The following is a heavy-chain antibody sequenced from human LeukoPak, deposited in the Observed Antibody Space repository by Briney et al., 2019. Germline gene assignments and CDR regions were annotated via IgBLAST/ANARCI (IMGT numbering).Heavy chain of an antibody. CDR2: IYYSGST. V-gene: IGHV4-39*01. D-gene: IGHD5-18*01. CDR1: GGSISSSSYY. Sequence: SETLSLTCTVSGGSISSSSYYWGWIRQPPGKGLEWIGSIYYSGSTYYNPSLKSRVTISVATSKNQFSLKLSSVTAADTAMYYCARHAGYSYGPIPYWGQGTLVTVSS. CDR3: ARHAGYSYGPIPY. J-gene: IGHJ4*02.